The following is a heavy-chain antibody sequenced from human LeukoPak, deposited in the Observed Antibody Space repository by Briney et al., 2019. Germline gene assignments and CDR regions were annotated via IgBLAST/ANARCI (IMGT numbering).Heavy chain of an antibody. J-gene: IGHJ5*02. V-gene: IGHV1-2*02. Sequence: GASVKVSCKASGYTFSDYFMHWVRQAPGQGLEWMGWINPDGGGTNFAQKFQGRVTMTRDTSISTAYMELSRLIFDDTAVYYCAREGHWFGAPLDPWGQGTLVTVSS. CDR2: INPDGGGT. CDR1: GYTFSDYF. CDR3: AREGHWFGAPLDP. D-gene: IGHD3-10*01.